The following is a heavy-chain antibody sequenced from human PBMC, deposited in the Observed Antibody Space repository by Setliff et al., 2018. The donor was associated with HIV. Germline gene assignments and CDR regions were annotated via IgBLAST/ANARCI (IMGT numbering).Heavy chain of an antibody. CDR3: ARDKNHYYDSSGYYLPYYYMDV. Sequence: SETLSLTCTVSGGSISSSSYYWGWIRQPPGKGLEWIGHIYISGSTNYNPSFNSRVTMSVDTSKNQFSLKLSSVTAADTAVYYCARDKNHYYDSSGYYLPYYYMDVWGKGTTVTVSS. J-gene: IGHJ6*03. D-gene: IGHD3-22*01. V-gene: IGHV4-61*05. CDR2: IYISGST. CDR1: GGSISSSSYY.